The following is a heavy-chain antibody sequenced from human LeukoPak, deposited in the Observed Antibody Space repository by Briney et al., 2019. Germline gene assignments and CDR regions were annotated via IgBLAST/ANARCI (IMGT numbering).Heavy chain of an antibody. J-gene: IGHJ4*02. Sequence: GASVKLSCKASGYTFTAYDMHWVRQAPGEGLEWMGWINANSDSTNYAQKFQGRVSMTRDTSISTAYMEFSSLRADDTAVYYFARDFRYCSSTSCQTFDYWGEGTLVTVAS. CDR3: ARDFRYCSSTSCQTFDY. CDR1: GYTFTAYD. V-gene: IGHV1-2*02. D-gene: IGHD2-2*01. CDR2: INANSDST.